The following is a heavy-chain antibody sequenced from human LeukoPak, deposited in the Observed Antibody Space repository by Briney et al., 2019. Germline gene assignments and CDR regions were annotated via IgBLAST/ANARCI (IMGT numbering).Heavy chain of an antibody. J-gene: IGHJ4*02. D-gene: IGHD3-10*01. CDR3: VRQEQLSSGSRRVDY. Sequence: GESLKISCKGSGYTFSYYWIGWVRQMSGKGLEWMGVIYPGDSDTRCSPSFQGQVTISADKYISTAYLQWSSLKASDTAIYYCVRQEQLSSGSRRVDYWGQGTLVTVSS. CDR1: GYTFSYYW. CDR2: IYPGDSDT. V-gene: IGHV5-51*01.